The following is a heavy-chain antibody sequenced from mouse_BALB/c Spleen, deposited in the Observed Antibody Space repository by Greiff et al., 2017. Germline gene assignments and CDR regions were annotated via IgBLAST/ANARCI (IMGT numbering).Heavy chain of an antibody. J-gene: IGHJ3*01. CDR1: GYTFSSYW. CDR3: ASLSYDYEGFAY. D-gene: IGHD2-4*01. Sequence: QVQLKESGAELMKPGASVKISCKATGYTFSSYWIEWVKQRPGHGLEWIGEILPGSGSTNYNEKFKGKATFTADTSSNTAYMQLSSLTSEDSAVYYCASLSYDYEGFAYWGQGTLVTVSA. CDR2: ILPGSGST. V-gene: IGHV1-9*01.